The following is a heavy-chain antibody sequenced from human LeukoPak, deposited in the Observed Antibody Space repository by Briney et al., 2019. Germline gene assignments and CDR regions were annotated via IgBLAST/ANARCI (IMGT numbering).Heavy chain of an antibody. Sequence: GGSLRLSCAASGFTFSSYEMNWVRQAPGKGLEWVSYISSSGSTIYYADSVKGRFTISRDNAKNSLYLQMNSLRAEDTAVYYCAKHEWELPLGYYWGQGTLVTVSS. D-gene: IGHD1-26*01. CDR2: ISSSGSTI. V-gene: IGHV3-48*03. CDR1: GFTFSSYE. J-gene: IGHJ4*02. CDR3: AKHEWELPLGYY.